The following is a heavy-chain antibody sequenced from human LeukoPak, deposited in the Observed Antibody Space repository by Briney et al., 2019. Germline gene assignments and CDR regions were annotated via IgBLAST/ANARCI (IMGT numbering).Heavy chain of an antibody. CDR3: ASSHLQQLVLCWFDP. V-gene: IGHV1-2*02. D-gene: IGHD6-13*01. CDR2: INPNSGGT. CDR1: GYAFTGYY. Sequence: ASVKVSCKASGYAFTGYYMHWVRQAPGQGLEWMGWINPNSGGTNYAQKFQGRVTMTRDTSISTAYMELSRLRSDDTAVYYCASSHLQQLVLCWFDPWGQGTLVTVSS. J-gene: IGHJ5*02.